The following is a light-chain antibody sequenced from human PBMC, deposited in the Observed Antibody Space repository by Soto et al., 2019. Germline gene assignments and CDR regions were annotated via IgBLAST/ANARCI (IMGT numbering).Light chain of an antibody. Sequence: EIPMTQSPSSMSASGADSVTITCRARQSISSYLNWYQQKPGKDPKLLIYAASSLQSGVPSSSSGSGSGTDVTLAISSLQPEECATYYCQQSYSTPPTFGQGTKV. V-gene: IGKV1-39*01. J-gene: IGKJ1*01. CDR3: QQSYSTPPT. CDR2: AAS. CDR1: QSISSY.